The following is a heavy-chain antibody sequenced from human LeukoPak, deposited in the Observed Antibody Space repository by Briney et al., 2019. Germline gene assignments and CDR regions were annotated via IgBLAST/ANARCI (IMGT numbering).Heavy chain of an antibody. CDR3: ARSGSGSYGPVDY. CDR1: GGSISTYY. V-gene: IGHV4-59*01. D-gene: IGHD3-10*01. Sequence: PSETLSLTCTVSGGSISTYYWSWIRQSPGKGLEWIGYIYYRGNTNYNPSLKSRVTISLDTSKNRFSLKLSSVTAADTAVYYCARSGSGSYGPVDYWGQGTLVTVSS. CDR2: IYYRGNT. J-gene: IGHJ4*02.